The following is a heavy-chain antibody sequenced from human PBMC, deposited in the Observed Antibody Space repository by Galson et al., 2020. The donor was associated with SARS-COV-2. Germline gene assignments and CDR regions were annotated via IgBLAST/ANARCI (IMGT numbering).Heavy chain of an antibody. Sequence: SQTLSLTCAVYGGSFSGYYWSWIRQPPGKGLERIGEINHSGSTNYNPSLKSRVTISVDTSKNQFSLKLSSVTAADTAVYYCARVGFRFGRPFDYWGQGTLVTVSS. CDR3: ARVGFRFGRPFDY. V-gene: IGHV4-34*01. D-gene: IGHD3-10*01. J-gene: IGHJ4*02. CDR1: GGSFSGYY. CDR2: INHSGST.